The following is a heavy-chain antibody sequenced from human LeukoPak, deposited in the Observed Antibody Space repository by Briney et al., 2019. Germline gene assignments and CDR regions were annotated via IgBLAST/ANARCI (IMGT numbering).Heavy chain of an antibody. J-gene: IGHJ6*02. D-gene: IGHD1-26*01. CDR1: GGSISSYY. CDR2: IYYIGST. Sequence: NPSETLSLTCTVPGGSISSYYWRWIRPPPGKGLEWIGYIYYIGSTNYNPSLKSRVTISVDTSKNQFTLKLSSVTAADTAVYYCARDRSRGSYLRPIYYYGMDVWGQGTTVTVSS. V-gene: IGHV4-59*01. CDR3: ARDRSRGSYLRPIYYYGMDV.